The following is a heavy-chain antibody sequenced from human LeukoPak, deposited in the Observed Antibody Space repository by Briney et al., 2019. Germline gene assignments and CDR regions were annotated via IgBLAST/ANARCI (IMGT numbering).Heavy chain of an antibody. D-gene: IGHD3-16*01. CDR1: GFTFSDYY. Sequence: GGSLRLSCAASGFTFSDYYMSWIRQAPGKGLEWVSYISSSGSTIYYADSVKGRFTISRDNAKNSLYLQMNSLRAEDTAVYYCARDRRSMVVGEYYFDYWGQGTLVTVSS. CDR3: ARDRRSMVVGEYYFDY. V-gene: IGHV3-11*01. J-gene: IGHJ4*02. CDR2: ISSSGSTI.